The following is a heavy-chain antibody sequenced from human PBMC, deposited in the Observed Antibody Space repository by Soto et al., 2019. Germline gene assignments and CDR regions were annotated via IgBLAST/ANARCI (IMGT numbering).Heavy chain of an antibody. Sequence: EVQLLESGGGLVQPGGSLRLSCAASGFTFSSYAMSWVRQAPGKGLEWVSAISGSGGSTYYADSVKGRFTISRDNSKNTLYLQMNSLRAEDTAVYYCAKDSQQLVPFRFWTFGDYWGQGTLVTVSS. J-gene: IGHJ4*02. D-gene: IGHD6-6*01. CDR3: AKDSQQLVPFRFWTFGDY. CDR2: ISGSGGST. V-gene: IGHV3-23*01. CDR1: GFTFSSYA.